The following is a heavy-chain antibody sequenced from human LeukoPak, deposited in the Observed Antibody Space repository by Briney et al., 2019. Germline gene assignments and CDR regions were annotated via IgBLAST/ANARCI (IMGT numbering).Heavy chain of an antibody. V-gene: IGHV1-8*01. D-gene: IGHD3-22*01. CDR1: GYTFTSYD. CDR2: INPIRGNT. Sequence: ASVKVSCKASGYTFTSYDITTVRQATGHGLGWMGGINPIRGNTGYAQKFQGRVTMTRNTSISTANMELSSKKSLDTAMYYFGRLYYYDSCGYWGSYYYYCMDVWGQGTTVTVS. CDR3: GRLYYYDSCGYWGSYYYYCMDV. J-gene: IGHJ6*02.